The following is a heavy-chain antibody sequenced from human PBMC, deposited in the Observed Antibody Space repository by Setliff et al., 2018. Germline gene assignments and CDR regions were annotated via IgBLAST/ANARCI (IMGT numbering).Heavy chain of an antibody. CDR1: GYTITSHY. D-gene: IGHD3-22*01. Sequence: GASVKVSCKASGYTITSHYMHWVRQAPGLGLEWMGTINPSSGRTSYAQKFQGRVTMTRDTSTSTVYMDMSSLRSEDTAVYYCARDVFPYHYEGAFDIWGQGTMVTVSS. J-gene: IGHJ3*02. CDR3: ARDVFPYHYEGAFDI. CDR2: INPSSGRT. V-gene: IGHV1-46*01.